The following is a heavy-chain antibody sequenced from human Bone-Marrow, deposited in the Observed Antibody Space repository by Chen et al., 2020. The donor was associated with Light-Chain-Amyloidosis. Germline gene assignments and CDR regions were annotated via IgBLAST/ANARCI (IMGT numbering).Heavy chain of an antibody. D-gene: IGHD3-3*01. CDR3: ARSLWSRITIFGVVISPIFDY. V-gene: IGHV4-39*07. J-gene: IGHJ4*02. CDR2: IFYSGST. CDR1: GGSIRSSSYY. Sequence: QLQLQESGPGLVKPSETLSLTCTVSGGSIRSSSYYRGWIRQPPGKGLEWIGSIFYSGSTYYNPSLKSRVTISVDTSKNQFSLKLSSVTAADXAVYYCARSLWSRITIFGVVISPIFDYWGQGTLVTVSS.